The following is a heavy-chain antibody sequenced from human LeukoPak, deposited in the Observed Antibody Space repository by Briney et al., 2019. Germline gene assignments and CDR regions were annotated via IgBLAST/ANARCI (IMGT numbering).Heavy chain of an antibody. CDR3: ARGSRSFGDYYFDY. D-gene: IGHD4-17*01. Sequence: SETLSLTCTVSGGSISSYYWSWIRQPPGKGLEWIGYIYYSGSTNYNPSLKSRVTISVDTSKNQFSLKLSSVTAADTAVYYCARGSRSFGDYYFDYWGQGTLVTVSS. CDR2: IYYSGST. J-gene: IGHJ4*02. V-gene: IGHV4-59*01. CDR1: GGSISSYY.